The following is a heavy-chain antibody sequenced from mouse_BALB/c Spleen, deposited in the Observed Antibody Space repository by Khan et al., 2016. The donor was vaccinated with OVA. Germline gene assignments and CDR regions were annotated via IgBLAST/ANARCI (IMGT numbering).Heavy chain of an antibody. CDR3: ARQPYYHYYIMDY. Sequence: QVQLKESGPALVAPSQSLSITCTISGFSLTNYGVHWVRQPPGKGLEWLVVIWSDGSTTYNSALKSRLSISKDNSKSQVFLKMNSLQTDDTAMYYGARQPYYHYYIMDYWGQGTSVTVSS. J-gene: IGHJ4*01. V-gene: IGHV2-6-1*01. CDR2: IWSDGST. D-gene: IGHD2-10*01. CDR1: GFSLTNYG.